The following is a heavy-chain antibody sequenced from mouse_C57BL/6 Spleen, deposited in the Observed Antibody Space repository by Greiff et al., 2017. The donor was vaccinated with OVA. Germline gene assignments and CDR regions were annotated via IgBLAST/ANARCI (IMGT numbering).Heavy chain of an antibody. J-gene: IGHJ2*01. Sequence: EVQLVESGGGLVKPGGSLKLSCAASGFTFSSYAMSWVRQTPEKRLEWVATISDGGSYTYYPDNVKGRFTISRDNAKNNLYLQMSHLKSEDTAMYYCARGPYGSSYGYVDYWGQGTTLTVSS. D-gene: IGHD1-1*01. CDR2: ISDGGSYT. CDR1: GFTFSSYA. V-gene: IGHV5-4*01. CDR3: ARGPYGSSYGYVDY.